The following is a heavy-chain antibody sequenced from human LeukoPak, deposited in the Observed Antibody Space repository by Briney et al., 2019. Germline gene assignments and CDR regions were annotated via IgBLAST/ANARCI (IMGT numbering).Heavy chain of an antibody. CDR1: GFTLSSYG. Sequence: GGSLRLSCAASGFTLSSYGMHWVREAPGEGLEWGAVISYDGSNKYYADSVKGRFTISRDNSKNTLYLQMNSLRAEDTAVYYCAKDPDSSGWYYFDYWGQGTLVTVSS. V-gene: IGHV3-30*18. D-gene: IGHD6-19*01. J-gene: IGHJ4*02. CDR3: AKDPDSSGWYYFDY. CDR2: ISYDGSNK.